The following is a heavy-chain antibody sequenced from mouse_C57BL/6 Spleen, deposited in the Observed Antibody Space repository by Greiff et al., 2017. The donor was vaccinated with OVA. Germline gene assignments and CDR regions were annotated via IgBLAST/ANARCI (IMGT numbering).Heavy chain of an antibody. D-gene: IGHD1-1*01. Sequence: QVQLQQPGAELVKPGASVKLSCKASGYTFTSYWMHWVKQRPGQGLEWIGMIHPNSGSTNYNEKFKSKATLTVDKSSSTAYMQLSSLTSEDSAVYYCARYGGVVEGDWYFDVWGTGTTVTVSS. CDR2: IHPNSGST. CDR3: ARYGGVVEGDWYFDV. V-gene: IGHV1-64*01. J-gene: IGHJ1*03. CDR1: GYTFTSYW.